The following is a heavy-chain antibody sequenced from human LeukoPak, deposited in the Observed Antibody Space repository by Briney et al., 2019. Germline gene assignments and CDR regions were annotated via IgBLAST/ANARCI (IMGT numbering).Heavy chain of an antibody. D-gene: IGHD2-21*01. Sequence: GESLKISCKGSGYSFTSYWIGWVRQRPGKGLEWMGIIYPGDSDTRYSPSFQGQVTISADKSISTAYLQWSSLKASETAMYYCAREHHASYCYYYMDVWGKGTTVTVSS. J-gene: IGHJ6*03. V-gene: IGHV5-51*01. CDR1: GYSFTSYW. CDR3: AREHHASYCYYYMDV. CDR2: IYPGDSDT.